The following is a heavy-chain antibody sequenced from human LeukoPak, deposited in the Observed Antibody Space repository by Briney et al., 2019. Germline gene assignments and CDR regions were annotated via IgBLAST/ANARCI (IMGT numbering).Heavy chain of an antibody. Sequence: GGSLRLSCAASGFTFSSHWMHWVRQAPGKGLVWVSRVSPDGSTTKNADFVKGRFTISRDNARSTVFLQLNSLRAEDTAVYYCAREINKWFDPWGQGTLVTVSS. CDR3: AREINKWFDP. J-gene: IGHJ5*02. V-gene: IGHV3-74*03. CDR2: VSPDGSTT. CDR1: GFTFSSHW.